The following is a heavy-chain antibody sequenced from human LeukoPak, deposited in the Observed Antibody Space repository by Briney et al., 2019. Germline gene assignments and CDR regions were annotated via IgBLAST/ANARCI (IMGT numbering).Heavy chain of an antibody. D-gene: IGHD3-3*01. CDR2: ISAYNGNT. V-gene: IGHV1-18*01. CDR3: ARDRYYDFWSGYPNDAFDI. CDR1: GGTFSSYA. Sequence: ASVKVSCKASGGTFSSYAISWVRQAPGQGLEWMGWISAYNGNTNYAQKLQGRVTMTTDTSTSTAYMELRSLRSDDTAVYYCARDRYYDFWSGYPNDAFDIWGQGTMVTVSS. J-gene: IGHJ3*02.